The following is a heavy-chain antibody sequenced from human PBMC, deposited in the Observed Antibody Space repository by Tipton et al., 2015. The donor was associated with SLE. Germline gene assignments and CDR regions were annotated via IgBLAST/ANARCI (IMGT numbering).Heavy chain of an antibody. Sequence: QSGAEVKKPGASVKVSCKASGYRFTDFYMYWVRQAPGQGLEWMGRINPNDGRTTYTQKLQGRLTMTRDTSTSTVYMELSSLRSEDTALYYCTSKDSWGQGTLVTVAS. J-gene: IGHJ4*02. CDR1: GYRFTDFY. CDR2: INPNDGRT. V-gene: IGHV1-46*04. CDR3: TSKDS.